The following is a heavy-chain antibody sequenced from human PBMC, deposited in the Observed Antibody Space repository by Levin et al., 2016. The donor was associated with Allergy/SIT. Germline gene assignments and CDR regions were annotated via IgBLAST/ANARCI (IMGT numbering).Heavy chain of an antibody. D-gene: IGHD3-22*01. J-gene: IGHJ3*02. CDR3: AKAPDSSGYNPGRKAFDM. V-gene: IGHV3-30*02. Sequence: GGSLRLSCAASGFTFSNYGMHWVRQAPGKGLEWVAFIRYDGSNKYYADSVKGRFTISRDNSKNTLYLQMNSLRPEDTAVHYCAKAPDSSGYNPGRKAFDMWGQGTMVTVSS. CDR1: GFTFSNYG. CDR2: IRYDGSNK.